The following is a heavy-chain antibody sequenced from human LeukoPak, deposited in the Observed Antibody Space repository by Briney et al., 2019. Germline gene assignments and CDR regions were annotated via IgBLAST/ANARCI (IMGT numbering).Heavy chain of an antibody. J-gene: IGHJ3*02. D-gene: IGHD5-24*01. CDR3: ARLRSRDGYAWYAFDI. V-gene: IGHV3-21*01. CDR1: GFNFSSYS. CDR2: ISSSSSYI. Sequence: GGSLRLSCAASGFNFSSYSMNWVRQAPGKGLEWVSSISSSSSYIYYADSVKGRFTISRDNAKNSLYLQMNSLRAEDTAVYYCARLRSRDGYAWYAFDIWGQGTMVTVSS.